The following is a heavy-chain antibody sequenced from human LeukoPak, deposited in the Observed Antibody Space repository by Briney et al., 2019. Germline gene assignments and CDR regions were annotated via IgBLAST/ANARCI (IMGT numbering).Heavy chain of an antibody. V-gene: IGHV4-39*02. D-gene: IGHD2-8*01. J-gene: IGHJ6*03. CDR1: GGSISSSSYY. CDR3: ARYTKAGYYYYMDV. CDR2: IYYSGSA. Sequence: KSSETLSLTCTVSGGSISSSSYYWGWIRQPPGKGLEWIGSIYYSGSANYNPSLKSRVTISEDTSNNHFSLKLTSVTAADTAVYYCARYTKAGYYYYMDVWGKGTTVTVSS.